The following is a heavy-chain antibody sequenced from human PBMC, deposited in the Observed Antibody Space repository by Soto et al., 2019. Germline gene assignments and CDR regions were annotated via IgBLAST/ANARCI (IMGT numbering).Heavy chain of an antibody. CDR1: GFTFSSYA. CDR2: IRGRSDDT. Sequence: PGGSLRLSCAASGFTFSSYAMSWVRQAPGKGLEWVSSIRGRSDDTYYADSVKGRFTISGDTSKNTLYLQMNSLRAEDTAVYYCAKDARNPPDSIVVYEGDAMDDWGQGTKVTVSS. CDR3: AKDARNPPDSIVVYEGDAMDD. D-gene: IGHD2-8*02. J-gene: IGHJ6*02. V-gene: IGHV3-23*01.